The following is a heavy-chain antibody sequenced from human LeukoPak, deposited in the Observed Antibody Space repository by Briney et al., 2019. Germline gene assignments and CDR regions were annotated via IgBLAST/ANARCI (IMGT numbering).Heavy chain of an antibody. CDR3: ARHFSGAAAPLPFDY. D-gene: IGHD6-13*01. CDR2: IYYSGST. CDR1: GGSISSYY. V-gene: IGHV4-59*08. J-gene: IGHJ4*02. Sequence: PSETLSLTCTVSGGSISSYYWSWIRQFPGKGLEWIRCIYYSGSTNYNPSLKNRDTISVDTSKNQFSLNLTSVTAADTAVYYCARHFSGAAAPLPFDYWGQGTLVTVSS.